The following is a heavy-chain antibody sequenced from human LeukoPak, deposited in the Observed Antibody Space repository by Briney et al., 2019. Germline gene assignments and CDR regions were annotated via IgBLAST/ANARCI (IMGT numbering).Heavy chain of an antibody. CDR2: INHSGST. J-gene: IGHJ4*02. D-gene: IGHD3-10*01. V-gene: IGHV4-34*01. CDR3: ARRPISVRGRLTDFDY. Sequence: GPLRLSCAASGFTFSSYAVSWVRQAPGKGLEWIGEINHSGSTNYNPSLKSRVTISVDTSKNQFSLKLSSVTAADTAVYYCARRPISVRGRLTDFDYWGQGTLVTVSS. CDR1: GFTFSSYA.